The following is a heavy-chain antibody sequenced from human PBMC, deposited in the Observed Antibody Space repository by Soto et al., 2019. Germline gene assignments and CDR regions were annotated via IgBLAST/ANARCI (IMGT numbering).Heavy chain of an antibody. CDR2: ISSSSSYT. CDR1: GFTFSDYY. Sequence: QVQLVESGGGLVKPGGSLRLSCAASGFTFSDYYMSWIRQAPGKGLEWVSYISSSSSYTNYADSVKGRFTISRDNAKHSLYLQMNSLRAEDTAVYYCARAVVVPAAPTFYYYYGMDVWGQGTTVTVSS. J-gene: IGHJ6*02. V-gene: IGHV3-11*05. D-gene: IGHD2-2*01. CDR3: ARAVVVPAAPTFYYYYGMDV.